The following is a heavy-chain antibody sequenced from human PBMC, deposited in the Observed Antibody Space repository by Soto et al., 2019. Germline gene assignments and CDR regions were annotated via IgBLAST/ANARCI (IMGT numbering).Heavy chain of an antibody. D-gene: IGHD6-13*01. V-gene: IGHV1-69*13. CDR3: ARAVVGQQLVPYYYGMDV. CDR1: GGTFSSYA. J-gene: IGHJ6*02. Sequence: SVKVSCKASGGTFSSYAISWVRQAPGQGLEWMGGIIPIFGTANYAQKFQGRVTITADESTSTAYMELSSLRSEDTAVYYCARAVVGQQLVPYYYGMDVWGQGTTVTVSS. CDR2: IIPIFGTA.